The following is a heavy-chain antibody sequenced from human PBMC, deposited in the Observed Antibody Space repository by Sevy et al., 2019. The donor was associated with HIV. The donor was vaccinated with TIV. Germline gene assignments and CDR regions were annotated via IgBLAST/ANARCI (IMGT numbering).Heavy chain of an antibody. CDR2: ISTSGNTK. Sequence: GGSLRLSCEASGFTFSSYEMNWVRQAPGKGLEWISYISTSGNTKYYADSVKGRFTISRDDAKNSLYLQMNSLRAEDTAVYYCTRNGGAFDNGFDPWGQGTLVTVSS. D-gene: IGHD2-8*01. J-gene: IGHJ5*02. V-gene: IGHV3-48*03. CDR1: GFTFSSYE. CDR3: TRNGGAFDNGFDP.